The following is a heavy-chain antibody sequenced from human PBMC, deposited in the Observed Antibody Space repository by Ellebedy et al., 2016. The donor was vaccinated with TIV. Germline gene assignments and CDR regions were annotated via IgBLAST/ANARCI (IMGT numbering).Heavy chain of an antibody. CDR1: GGSISRSSYY. CDR2: IYYSRST. CDR3: AKIGAYKGLYYYAMDV. D-gene: IGHD3-10*01. J-gene: IGHJ6*02. V-gene: IGHV4-39*01. Sequence: MLSETLSLTCTVSGGSISRSSYYWGWIRQPPGTGLEWIGTIYYSRSTYYNPSLKSRVTISADTSKNQFSLRLSSVTAADTAVYYCAKIGAYKGLYYYAMDVWGQGTTVTVSS.